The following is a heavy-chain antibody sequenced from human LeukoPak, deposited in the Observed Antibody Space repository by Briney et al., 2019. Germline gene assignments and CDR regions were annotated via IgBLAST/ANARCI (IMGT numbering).Heavy chain of an antibody. D-gene: IGHD2-8*01. V-gene: IGHV4-34*01. Sequence: SETLSLTCAVYGGSFSGYYWSWIRQPPGKGLEWIGEINHSGSTNYNPSLKSRVTISVDTSKNQFSLKLSSVTAADTAVYYCARGLAYAIGYWGQGTLVTVPS. CDR2: INHSGST. CDR3: ARGLAYAIGY. CDR1: GGSFSGYY. J-gene: IGHJ4*02.